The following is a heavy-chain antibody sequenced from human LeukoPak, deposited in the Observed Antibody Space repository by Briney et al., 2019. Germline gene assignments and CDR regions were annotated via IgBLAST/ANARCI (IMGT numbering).Heavy chain of an antibody. Sequence: PGGSLRLSYAASGFTFSSYSMNWVRQAPGKGLEWVSSISSSSSYIYYADSVKGRFTISRDNAKNSLYLQMNSLRAEDTAVYYCARVWSPPYTSSWPYYFDYWGQGTLVTVSS. CDR1: GFTFSSYS. D-gene: IGHD6-13*01. J-gene: IGHJ4*02. V-gene: IGHV3-21*01. CDR3: ARVWSPPYTSSWPYYFDY. CDR2: ISSSSSYI.